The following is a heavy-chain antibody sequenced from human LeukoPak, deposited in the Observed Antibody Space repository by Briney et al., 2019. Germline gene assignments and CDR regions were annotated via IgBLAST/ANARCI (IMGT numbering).Heavy chain of an antibody. D-gene: IGHD3-3*01. J-gene: IGHJ4*02. CDR1: GFTFSTYN. CDR3: SRDGGRNNDY. V-gene: IGHV3-21*01. CDR2: ITSDSRYM. Sequence: PGGSLRLSCAASGFTFSTYNMNWVRQAPGKGLEWVSSITSDSRYMYYADSVKGRFTISRDNAKNSLFLQMDSLRVEDTAVYYCSRDGGRNNDYWGQGTLVTVSS.